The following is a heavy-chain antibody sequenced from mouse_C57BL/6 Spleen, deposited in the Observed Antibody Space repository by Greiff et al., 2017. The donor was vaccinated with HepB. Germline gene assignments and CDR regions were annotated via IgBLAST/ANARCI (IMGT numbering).Heavy chain of an antibody. D-gene: IGHD1-1*01. CDR3: ARKGNYGSSLFAY. CDR1: GFTFSSYA. CDR2: ISDGGSYT. V-gene: IGHV5-4*03. J-gene: IGHJ3*01. Sequence: EVNVVESGGGLVKPGGSLKLSCAASGFTFSSYAMSWVRQTPEKRLEWVATISDGGSYTYYPDNVKGRFTISRDNAKNNLYLQMSHLKSEDTAMYYCARKGNYGSSLFAYWGQGTLVTVSA.